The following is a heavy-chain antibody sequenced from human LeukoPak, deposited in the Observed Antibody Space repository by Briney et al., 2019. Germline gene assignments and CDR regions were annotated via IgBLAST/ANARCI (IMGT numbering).Heavy chain of an antibody. D-gene: IGHD5-12*01. J-gene: IGHJ4*02. Sequence: PGGSLRLSCAASGFTFSSYSMNWVRQAPGKGLEWVSSIDSDTYTKYADSVKGRFTISSDNAKNSLYLEMNSLSAEDTAIYYCARDCSGYYCSDNWGQGTLVTVSS. CDR2: IDSDTYT. CDR3: ARDCSGYYCSDN. V-gene: IGHV3-21*01. CDR1: GFTFSSYS.